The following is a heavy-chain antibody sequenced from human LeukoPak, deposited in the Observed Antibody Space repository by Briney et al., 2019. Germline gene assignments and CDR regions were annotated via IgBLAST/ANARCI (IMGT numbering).Heavy chain of an antibody. D-gene: IGHD6-13*01. V-gene: IGHV4-59*08. J-gene: IGHJ4*02. CDR1: GGSITSYY. CDR3: ARLMNIAAADF. CDR2: IYYSGSS. Sequence: SETLSLTCTVSGGSITSYYWSWIRQPPGKGLEWIGYIYYSGSSNYNPSLKSRVTISVDMSKNQFSLKLTSVTAADTAVYYSARLMNIAAADFWGQGTMVTVSS.